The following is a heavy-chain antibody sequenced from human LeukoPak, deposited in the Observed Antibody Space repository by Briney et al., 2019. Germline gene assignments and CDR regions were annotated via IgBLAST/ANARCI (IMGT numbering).Heavy chain of an antibody. J-gene: IGHJ4*02. CDR3: ARDHYSNYLFDY. V-gene: IGHV1-46*01. D-gene: IGHD4-11*01. CDR2: INPSGGST. Sequence: VXVSXXXXGXTFXSYYMHWVRQAPXQXLEWMGIINPSGGSTSYAQKVQGRVTMTRDTSTSTVYMELSRLRSEETDVYYCARDHYSNYLFDYWGQGTLVTVSS. CDR1: GXTFXSYY.